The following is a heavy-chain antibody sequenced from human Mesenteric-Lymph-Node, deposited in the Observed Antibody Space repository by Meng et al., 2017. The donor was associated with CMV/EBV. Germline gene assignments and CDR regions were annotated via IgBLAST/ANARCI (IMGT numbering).Heavy chain of an antibody. CDR1: GYTFTSYA. V-gene: IGHV1-3*01. Sequence: KSSGYTFTSYAVHWVRQAPGQSREWMGWIDGGSGNTKYSQKFQGRVTLTRDTSASTVYMELSSLRSEDTAVYYCAKQNSGYDSGGGDYWGQGTLVTVSS. J-gene: IGHJ4*02. D-gene: IGHD5-12*01. CDR2: IDGGSGNT. CDR3: AKQNSGYDSGGGDY.